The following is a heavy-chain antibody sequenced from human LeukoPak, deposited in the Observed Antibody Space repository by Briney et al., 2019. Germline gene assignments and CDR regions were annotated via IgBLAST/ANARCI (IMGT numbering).Heavy chain of an antibody. CDR1: GDSISSSSSGYY. Sequence: SETLSLTCTVSGDSISSSSSGYYWGWIRQPPGKGLEWIGYIYYTGSTDYNPPLKSRVAISVDTSKNQFSLKLSSVTAADTAVYYCARGSKAAPGTFDYWGQGTLVTVSS. D-gene: IGHD6-13*01. J-gene: IGHJ4*02. CDR3: ARGSKAAPGTFDY. CDR2: IYYTGST. V-gene: IGHV4-61*08.